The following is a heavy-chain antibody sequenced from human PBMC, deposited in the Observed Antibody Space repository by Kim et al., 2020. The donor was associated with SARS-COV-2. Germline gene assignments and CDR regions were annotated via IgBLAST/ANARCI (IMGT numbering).Heavy chain of an antibody. CDR2: ISGSGGST. D-gene: IGHD3-3*01. V-gene: IGHV3-23*01. CDR1: GFTFSSYA. CDR3: ATLSNDFWSPLDY. Sequence: GGSLRLSCAASGFTFSSYAMSWVRQAPGKGLEWVSAISGSGGSTYYADSVKGRFTISRDNSKNTLYLQMNSLRAEDTAVYYCATLSNDFWSPLDYWGQGTLVTVSS. J-gene: IGHJ4*02.